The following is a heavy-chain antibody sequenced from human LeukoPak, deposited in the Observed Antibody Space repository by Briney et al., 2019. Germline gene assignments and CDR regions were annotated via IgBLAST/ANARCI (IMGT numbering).Heavy chain of an antibody. J-gene: IGHJ6*03. V-gene: IGHV3-48*04. CDR2: ISDRSSTI. CDR3: ARVRGPTLKTCYMDV. Sequence: GESLRLSCAASRFTFTEYSIIWVRQAPGKGLEWVSFISDISDRSSTIHYADSVKGRFTISRDNAERSVYLQMNSLRADDTAVYYCARVRGPTLKTCYMDVWGTGTTVTVSS. D-gene: IGHD3-10*01. CDR1: RFTFTEYS.